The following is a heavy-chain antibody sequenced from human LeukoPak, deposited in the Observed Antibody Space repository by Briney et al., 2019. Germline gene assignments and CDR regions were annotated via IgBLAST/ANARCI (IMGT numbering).Heavy chain of an antibody. CDR1: GYSFTSYW. CDR3: ARHGARMTTVTRSEYYYYMDV. Sequence: GESLKISCKGSGYSFTSYWIGWVRQMPGKGLEWMGIIYPGDSDTRYSPSFQGQVTISADKSISTAYLQWNSLKASDTAMYYCARHGARMTTVTRSEYYYYMDVWGKGTTVTISS. CDR2: IYPGDSDT. D-gene: IGHD4-17*01. V-gene: IGHV5-51*01. J-gene: IGHJ6*03.